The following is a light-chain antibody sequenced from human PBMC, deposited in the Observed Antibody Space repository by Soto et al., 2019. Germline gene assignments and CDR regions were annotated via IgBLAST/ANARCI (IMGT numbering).Light chain of an antibody. V-gene: IGKV3-20*01. J-gene: IGKJ2*01. CDR1: QTASSSH. CDR3: QQYGRSPYT. CDR2: DAS. Sequence: EIVLAQSPGALSLSPGERATLPCRASQTASSSHLAWYQQKPGQAPRLLIYDASSRATGISDRFSGSGSGTDFTLTISRLEPEDFAVYYCQQYGRSPYTFGQGTKVDSK.